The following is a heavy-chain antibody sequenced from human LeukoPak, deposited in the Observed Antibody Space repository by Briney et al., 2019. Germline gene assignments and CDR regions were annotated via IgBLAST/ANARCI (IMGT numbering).Heavy chain of an antibody. CDR3: ATRTGY. Sequence: SGGSLRLSCAASGVTLSTYSMNWVRQAPGKGLEWVSYISTSSNTIYYADSVKGRFTISRDNAKNSLYLQMNSLRAEDTAVYYCATRTGYWGQGTLVTVSS. J-gene: IGHJ4*02. V-gene: IGHV3-48*04. D-gene: IGHD1-1*01. CDR1: GVTLSTYS. CDR2: ISTSSNTI.